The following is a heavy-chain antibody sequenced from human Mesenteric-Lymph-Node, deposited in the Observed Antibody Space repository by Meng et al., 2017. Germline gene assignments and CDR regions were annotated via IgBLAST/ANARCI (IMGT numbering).Heavy chain of an antibody. V-gene: IGHV3-23*01. CDR1: GFTFSDYA. D-gene: IGHD3-10*01. CDR2: VSGSGGTP. Sequence: GESLKISCTASGFTFSDYAMSWVRQAPGKGLEWVAGVSGSGGTPYYPDSVKGRFTISRDNSKNTLYLLMNSLRAGDTALYYCAYGSGNFGSKYYSGMDVWGQGTTVTVSS. CDR3: AYGSGNFGSKYYSGMDV. J-gene: IGHJ6*02.